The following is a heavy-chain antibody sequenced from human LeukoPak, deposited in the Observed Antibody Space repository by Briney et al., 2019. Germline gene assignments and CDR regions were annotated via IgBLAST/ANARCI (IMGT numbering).Heavy chain of an antibody. CDR3: AREAPVVVTACYYEY. Sequence: PGGSLRLSCETAGFTFSSYVMHWVRRTPGKGLVWVSRVSHDGIISYADSVKGRFTISRDNAKNTLILQMNSLRAEDTAVYYCAREAPVVVTACYYEYWGQGTLVTVSS. CDR1: GFTFSSYV. D-gene: IGHD2-21*02. CDR2: VSHDGII. V-gene: IGHV3-74*01. J-gene: IGHJ4*02.